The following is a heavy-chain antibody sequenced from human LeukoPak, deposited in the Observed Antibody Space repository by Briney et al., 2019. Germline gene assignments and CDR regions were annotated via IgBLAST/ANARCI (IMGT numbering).Heavy chain of an antibody. V-gene: IGHV3-30-3*01. CDR3: ARDQLAAAGTYSMDV. Sequence: GGSLRLSCAASGLTFSSDVMHWVRQAPGKGLEWVAVISYDGTNKYYGDSVKGRFTISRDNSKNTLYLQMNSLRAEDTAVYYCARDQLAAAGTYSMDVWGKGTTVTVSS. J-gene: IGHJ6*03. D-gene: IGHD6-13*01. CDR2: ISYDGTNK. CDR1: GLTFSSDV.